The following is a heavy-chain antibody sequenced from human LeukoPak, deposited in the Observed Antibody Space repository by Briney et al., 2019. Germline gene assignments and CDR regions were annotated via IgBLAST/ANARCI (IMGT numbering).Heavy chain of an antibody. V-gene: IGHV4-39*01. D-gene: IGHD5-18*01. J-gene: IGHJ4*02. CDR2: IYFSGGT. CDR1: GGSISSSNCY. CDR3: ARGIVDTAMVANDY. Sequence: SETLSLTCTVSGGSISSSNCYWGWIRQPPGKGLEWIGSIYFSGGTYYNASLKSRVTISVDTSKNQFSLKLSSVTAADTAVYYCARGIVDTAMVANDYWGQGTLVTVSS.